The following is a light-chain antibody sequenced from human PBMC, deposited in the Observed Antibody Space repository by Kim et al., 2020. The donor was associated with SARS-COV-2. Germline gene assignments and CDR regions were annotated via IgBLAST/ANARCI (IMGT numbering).Light chain of an antibody. CDR2: GAS. CDR3: VQQSGHPRT. CDR1: QAIRND. Sequence: TSVGDRVTITCLASQAIRNDLGWYQQKPGEAPKCLIYGASILQGGVPSRFSGSGSGTEFTLTISSLQPEDFATYFCVQQSGHPRTFGQGTKVDIK. J-gene: IGKJ1*01. V-gene: IGKV1-17*01.